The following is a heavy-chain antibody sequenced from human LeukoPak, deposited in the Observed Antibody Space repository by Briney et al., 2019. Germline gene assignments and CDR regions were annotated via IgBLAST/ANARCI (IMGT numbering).Heavy chain of an antibody. J-gene: IGHJ4*02. CDR1: GFTFSSYS. CDR3: TRAVTSSGYGPDY. Sequence: GGSLRLSRAASGFTFSSYSMNWVRQAPAKGLEWISYISASSSTIYYADSVKGRFTISRDNAKNSLYLHMNSLRAEDTAVYYCTRAVTSSGYGPDYWGQGTLVTVSS. V-gene: IGHV3-48*01. D-gene: IGHD5-12*01. CDR2: ISASSSTI.